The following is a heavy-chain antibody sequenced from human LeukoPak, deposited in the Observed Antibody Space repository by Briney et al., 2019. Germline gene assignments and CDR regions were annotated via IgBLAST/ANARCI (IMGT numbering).Heavy chain of an antibody. V-gene: IGHV3-15*01. CDR1: GFTFSNAW. CDR2: IKSKTDGGTT. CDR3: TTVAGTGTSPFDY. Sequence: PGGSLRLSCAASGFTFSNAWMSWVRQAPGKGLEWVGRIKSKTDGGTTDYAAPVKGRFTISRDDSKNTLYLQMNSLKTEDTAVHYCTTVAGTGTSPFDYWGQGTLVTVSS. D-gene: IGHD1-1*01. J-gene: IGHJ4*02.